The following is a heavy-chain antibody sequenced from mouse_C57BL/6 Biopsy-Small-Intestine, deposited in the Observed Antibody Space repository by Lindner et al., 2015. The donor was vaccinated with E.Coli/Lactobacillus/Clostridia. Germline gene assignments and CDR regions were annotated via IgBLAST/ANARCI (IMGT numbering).Heavy chain of an antibody. V-gene: IGHV1-81*01. CDR1: GYTFTSYG. J-gene: IGHJ2*01. CDR2: IYPRSGNT. CDR3: ASPYYGSSYFDY. D-gene: IGHD1-1*01. Sequence: VQLQESGVELAGLGASVKLSCKASGYTFTSYGISWVKQRTGQGLEWIGEIYPRSGNTYYNEKFKGKATLTADKSSSTAYMELRSLTSEDSAVYFCASPYYGSSYFDYWGQGTTLTVSS.